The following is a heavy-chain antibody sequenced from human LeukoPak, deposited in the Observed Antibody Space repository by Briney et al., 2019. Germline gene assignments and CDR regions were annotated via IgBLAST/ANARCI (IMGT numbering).Heavy chain of an antibody. J-gene: IGHJ3*02. D-gene: IGHD2-15*01. CDR1: GFTFSSYA. Sequence: GRSLRLSCAASGFTFSSYAMHWVCQAPGKGLEWEAVISYDGSNKYYADSVKGRFTISRDNSKNTLYLQMNSLRAEDTAVYYCARAPVVAAIRTHFDIWGQGTMVTVSS. CDR3: ARAPVVAAIRTHFDI. V-gene: IGHV3-30-3*01. CDR2: ISYDGSNK.